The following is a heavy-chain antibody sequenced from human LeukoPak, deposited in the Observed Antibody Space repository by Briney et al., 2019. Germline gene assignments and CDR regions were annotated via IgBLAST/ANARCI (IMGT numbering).Heavy chain of an antibody. J-gene: IGHJ5*02. V-gene: IGHV5-51*01. Sequence: GESLKISCKGSGYSFTSFWIAWVRQMPGKGLECMGIIYPGDSDTRYSPSFQGQVTISADKSISTAYLQWSSLKASDTAIYYCARLRFGELSRPFDPWGQGTLVTVSS. CDR2: IYPGDSDT. D-gene: IGHD3-10*01. CDR1: GYSFTSFW. CDR3: ARLRFGELSRPFDP.